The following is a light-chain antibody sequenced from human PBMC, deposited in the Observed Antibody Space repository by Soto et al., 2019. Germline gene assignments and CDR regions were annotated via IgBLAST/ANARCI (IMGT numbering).Light chain of an antibody. CDR2: ATS. CDR3: QQFGSSLFT. Sequence: EIVLTQSPGTLSLSPGDTATLSCRASRSVSSSYLAWYQQKPGQGPRLLIYATSNRATGVPDRFSGSVSGTDFTLTISRLEPEDFAVYYCQQFGSSLFTFGPGTKVDI. J-gene: IGKJ3*01. CDR1: RSVSSSY. V-gene: IGKV3-20*01.